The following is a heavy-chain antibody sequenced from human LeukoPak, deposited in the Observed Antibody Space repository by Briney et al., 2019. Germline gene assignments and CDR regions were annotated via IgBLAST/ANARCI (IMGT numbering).Heavy chain of an antibody. Sequence: GGSLRLSCAASGFTFSSYGMHWVRQAPGKGLEWVAVISYDGSNKYYADSVKGRFTISRDNSKNTLYLQMNSLRAEDTAVYYCAKDELERTFDIWGQGAMVTASS. CDR2: ISYDGSNK. CDR3: AKDELERTFDI. D-gene: IGHD1-1*01. J-gene: IGHJ3*02. V-gene: IGHV3-30*18. CDR1: GFTFSSYG.